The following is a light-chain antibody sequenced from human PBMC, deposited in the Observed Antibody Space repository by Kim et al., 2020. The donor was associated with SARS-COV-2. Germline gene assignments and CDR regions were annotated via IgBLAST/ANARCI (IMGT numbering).Light chain of an antibody. CDR1: SLRTYY. CDR2: ADS. Sequence: SSELTQDPAVSVALGHTVRITCQGDSLRTYYATWYQQKPGQAPILLLYADSDRPSGIPDRFSGSSSGDTASLTITGARAEDEADYFCNSRDSSGHHWVFGGGTQLTVL. J-gene: IGLJ3*02. CDR3: NSRDSSGHHWV. V-gene: IGLV3-19*01.